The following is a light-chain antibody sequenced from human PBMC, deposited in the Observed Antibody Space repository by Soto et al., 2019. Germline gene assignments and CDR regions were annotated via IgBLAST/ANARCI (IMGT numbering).Light chain of an antibody. CDR3: QQYNSYPS. J-gene: IGKJ4*01. CDR1: QSISSW. CDR2: KAS. V-gene: IGKV1-5*03. Sequence: DLQMTQSPSTLSASVGDRVTITCRASQSISSWLAWYQQKPGKAPKLLIYKASSLESGVPSRFSGSVSGTEFTLTISSLQPDDFATYYCQQYNSYPSFGGGTKVEIK.